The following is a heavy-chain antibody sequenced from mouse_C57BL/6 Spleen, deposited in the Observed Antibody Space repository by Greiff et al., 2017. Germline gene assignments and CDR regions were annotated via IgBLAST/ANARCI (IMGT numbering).Heavy chain of an antibody. Sequence: VQLQQSGAELVRPGASVKLSCTASGFNIKDDYMHWVKQRPEQGLEWIGWFDPENGDTEYASKFQGKATITADTSSNTAYLQLSSLTSEDTAVYYCTRPGSSSYWYFDVWGTGTTVTVSS. J-gene: IGHJ1*03. CDR3: TRPGSSSYWYFDV. CDR2: FDPENGDT. V-gene: IGHV14-4*01. D-gene: IGHD1-1*01. CDR1: GFNIKDDY.